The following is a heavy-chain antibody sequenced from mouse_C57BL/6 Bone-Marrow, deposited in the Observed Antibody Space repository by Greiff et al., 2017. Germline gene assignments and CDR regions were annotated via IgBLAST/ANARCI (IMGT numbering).Heavy chain of an antibody. D-gene: IGHD1-1*01. V-gene: IGHV1-69*01. CDR1: GYTFTSYW. CDR3: ARYPITTVVEEWYVDG. J-gene: IGHJ1*03. Sequence: QVQLQQPGAELVMPGASVKLSCKASGYTFTSYWMHWVKQRPGQGLEWIGEIDPSDSYTNYNQKFKGKSTLTVDKSSSTAYMQLSSLTSEDSAVYYCARYPITTVVEEWYVDGWGTGTTVTVSS. CDR2: IDPSDSYT.